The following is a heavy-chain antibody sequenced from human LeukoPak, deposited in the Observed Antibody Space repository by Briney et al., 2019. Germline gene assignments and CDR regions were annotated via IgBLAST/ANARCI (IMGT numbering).Heavy chain of an antibody. J-gene: IGHJ4*02. CDR3: ASHSSSGFDY. D-gene: IGHD6-6*01. CDR2: IYSGGST. V-gene: IGHV3-53*01. CDR1: GFTVSSNY. Sequence: GGSLSLSCAASGFTVSSNYMSWVRQAPGKGLEWVSVIYSGGSTYYADSVKGRFTISRDNSKNTLYLQMNSLRAEDTAVYYCASHSSSGFDYWGQGTLVTVSS.